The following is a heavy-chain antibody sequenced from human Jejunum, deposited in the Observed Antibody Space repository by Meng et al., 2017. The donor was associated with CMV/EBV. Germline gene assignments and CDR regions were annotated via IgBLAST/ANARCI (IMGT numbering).Heavy chain of an antibody. CDR1: GFTFSSYW. V-gene: IGHV3-74*01. CDR2: INSDGSST. D-gene: IGHD6-19*01. Sequence: GFTFSSYWMHWVRQAPGKGLVWVSRINSDGSSTSYADSVKGRFTISRDNAKNTLYLQMNSLTAEDTAVYYCASRRSVSGSLNRYFDLWGRGTLVTV. J-gene: IGHJ2*01. CDR3: ASRRSVSGSLNRYFDL.